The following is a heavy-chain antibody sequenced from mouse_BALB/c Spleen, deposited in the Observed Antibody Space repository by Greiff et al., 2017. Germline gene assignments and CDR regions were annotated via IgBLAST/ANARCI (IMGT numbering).Heavy chain of an antibody. CDR3: ARTRYHYFDD. D-gene: IGHD2-14*01. V-gene: IGHV5-17*02. CDR1: GFTFSSFG. CDR2: ISSGSSTI. J-gene: IGHJ2*01. Sequence: EVQGVESGGGLVQPGGSRKLSCAASGFTFSSFGMHWVRQAPEKGLEWVAYISSGSSTIYYADTVKGRFTISRDNPKNTLFLQMTRLRSEDTAMYYCARTRYHYFDDWGQGTTLTVSS.